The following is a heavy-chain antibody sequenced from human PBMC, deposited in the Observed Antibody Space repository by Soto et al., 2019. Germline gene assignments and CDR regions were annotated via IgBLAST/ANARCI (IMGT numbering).Heavy chain of an antibody. CDR1: GGSFSGYY. CDR2: INHSGST. CDR3: ARCTLTVVTAMGTIDY. V-gene: IGHV4-34*01. J-gene: IGHJ4*02. D-gene: IGHD5-18*01. Sequence: QVQLQQWGAGLLKPSENLSFTCAVYGGSFSGYYWSWIRQPRGKGLEWIGEINHSGSTSYNPSLKSRVTISVDTSKNQFSLKLSSVTAADTAVYYCARCTLTVVTAMGTIDYWGQGTLVTVSS.